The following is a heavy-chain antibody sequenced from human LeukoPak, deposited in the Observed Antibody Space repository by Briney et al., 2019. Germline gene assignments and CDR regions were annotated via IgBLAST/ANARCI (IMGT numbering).Heavy chain of an antibody. CDR3: AAAPLAYSSGWYDAFDI. J-gene: IGHJ3*02. V-gene: IGHV3-23*01. CDR1: GFTFSSYA. CDR2: ISGSGGST. Sequence: GGSLRLSCAASGFTFSSYAMSWVRQAPGKGLEWVSAISGSGGSTYYADSVKGRFTISRDNSKNTLYLQMNSLRAEDTAVYYCAAAPLAYSSGWYDAFDIWGQGTMVTVSS. D-gene: IGHD6-19*01.